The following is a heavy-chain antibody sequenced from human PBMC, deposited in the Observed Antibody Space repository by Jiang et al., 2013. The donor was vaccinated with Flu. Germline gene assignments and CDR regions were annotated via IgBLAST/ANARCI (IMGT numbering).Heavy chain of an antibody. CDR1: GFTFSSYS. V-gene: IGHV3-21*01. CDR3: ARDEYYYDSSGVTWDY. J-gene: IGHJ4*02. Sequence: QLLESGGGLVKPGGSLRLSCAASGFTFSSYSMNWVRQAPGKGLEWVSSISSSSSYIYYADSVKGRFTISRDNAKNSLYLQMNSLRAEDTAVYYCARDEYYYDSSGVTWDYWGQGTLVTVSS. D-gene: IGHD3-22*01. CDR2: ISSSSSYI.